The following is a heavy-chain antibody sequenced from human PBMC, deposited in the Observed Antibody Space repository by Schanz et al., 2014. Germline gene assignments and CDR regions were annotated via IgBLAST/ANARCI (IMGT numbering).Heavy chain of an antibody. CDR1: GFSFGNYG. V-gene: IGHV3-23*01. D-gene: IGHD2-8*01. CDR3: TTDNGHFAFDV. Sequence: EVQLLESGGGLVQPGGSLRLSCEASGFSFGNYGMSWVRQAPGKGLEWVSGFDAHDGRAYYADSAKGRFTISRDNSKSTLYVQMNSLETEDTAVYYCTTDNGHFAFDVWGQGTMVTVSS. J-gene: IGHJ3*01. CDR2: FDAHDGRA.